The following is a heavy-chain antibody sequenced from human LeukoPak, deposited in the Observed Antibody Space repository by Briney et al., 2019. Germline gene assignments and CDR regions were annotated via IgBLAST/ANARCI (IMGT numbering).Heavy chain of an antibody. Sequence: SVKVSCKASGYTFTGYYMHWVRQAPGQGLEWMGWINPNSGDTNYAQKFQGRVTMTRDTSISTAYMELNGLRSDDTAVYYCARGSSSGYYYFDYWGQGTLVTVSS. V-gene: IGHV1-2*02. CDR2: INPNSGDT. CDR3: ARGSSSGYYYFDY. J-gene: IGHJ4*02. D-gene: IGHD3-22*01. CDR1: GYTFTGYY.